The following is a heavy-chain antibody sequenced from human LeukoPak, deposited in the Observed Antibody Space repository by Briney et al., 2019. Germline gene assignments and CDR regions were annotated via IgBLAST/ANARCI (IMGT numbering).Heavy chain of an antibody. CDR3: AWESPILRYFPR. V-gene: IGHV4-34*01. Sequence: PSETLSLTCAVYGGSFSGYYWSWIRQPPGKGLEWIGEINHSGSTNYNPSLKSRVTISVDTSKNQFSLKLSSMTAADTAVYYCAWESPILRYFPRWGQGTLVTVSS. D-gene: IGHD3-9*01. CDR2: INHSGST. CDR1: GGSFSGYY. J-gene: IGHJ4*02.